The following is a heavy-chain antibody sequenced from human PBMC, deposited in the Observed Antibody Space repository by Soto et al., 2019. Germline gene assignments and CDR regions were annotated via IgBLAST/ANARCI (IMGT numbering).Heavy chain of an antibody. CDR3: ATDDVFYDGGRSYGVPLDV. J-gene: IGHJ6*04. V-gene: IGHV3-66*01. D-gene: IGHD2-15*01. Sequence: EVHLVESGRGLVQHGGSLRLSCAASGFTVSSKYMSWVRQAPGKGLEWDSLIQSGGPTYYADSVKGRFTISRDTSDNTLHHQMDSLRAEDTAVYYGATDDVFYDGGRSYGVPLDVRGKGTTVTVSP. CDR2: IQSGGPT. CDR1: GFTVSSKY.